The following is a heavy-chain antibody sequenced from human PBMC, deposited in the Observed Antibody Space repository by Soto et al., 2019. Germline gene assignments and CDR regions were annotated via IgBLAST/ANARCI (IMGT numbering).Heavy chain of an antibody. J-gene: IGHJ4*02. Sequence: EVQLVESGGGLVQPGGSLRLSCAASGFTFSSYWMHWVRQAPGKGLVWVSRINSDGSSTSYADSVKGRFTISRDNAKNTRHLQMNSLRAEDTAVYYCAIRGVFTPIYYLGQGNLVTGSS. V-gene: IGHV3-74*01. CDR3: AIRGVFTPIYY. D-gene: IGHD3-3*01. CDR2: INSDGSST. CDR1: GFTFSSYW.